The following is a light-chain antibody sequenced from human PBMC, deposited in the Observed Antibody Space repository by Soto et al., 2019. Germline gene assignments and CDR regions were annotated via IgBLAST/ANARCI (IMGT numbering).Light chain of an antibody. CDR3: QQYGGSPAT. CDR2: GAS. J-gene: IGKJ1*01. CDR1: QSVRNSD. Sequence: EIVLTQSPGTLSLSPGERATLSCRASQSVRNSDLAWYQQRPGQTPRLLIFGASSRATGIPDRFSGSGSGTEVTVTISRLEPGDFAVYYSQQYGGSPATFGQGTKVEFK. V-gene: IGKV3-20*01.